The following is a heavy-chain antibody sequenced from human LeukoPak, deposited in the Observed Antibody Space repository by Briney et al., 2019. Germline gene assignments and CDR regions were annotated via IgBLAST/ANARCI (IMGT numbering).Heavy chain of an antibody. CDR3: ARDREVLRYFDWLV. Sequence: ASVKVSCKASGYTFTSYGISWVRQAPGHGLEWMGWISAYNGNTNYAQNLQGRVTMTTDTSTSTAYMELRSLRSDDTAVYYCARDREVLRYFDWLVWGQGTLVTVSS. J-gene: IGHJ4*02. CDR1: GYTFTSYG. D-gene: IGHD3-9*01. V-gene: IGHV1-18*01. CDR2: ISAYNGNT.